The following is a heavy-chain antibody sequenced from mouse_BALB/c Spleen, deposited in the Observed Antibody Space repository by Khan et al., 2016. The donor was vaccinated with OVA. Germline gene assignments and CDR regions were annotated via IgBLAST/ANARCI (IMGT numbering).Heavy chain of an antibody. CDR1: GYTFTSYV. CDR3: AKNYRYDVYFDY. J-gene: IGHJ2*01. CDR2: IYPYNDDT. Sequence: VQLQQSGPELVKPGASVKMSCKASGYTFTSYVMHWLRQKPGQGLEWIGYIYPYNDDTKYNEKFKGKATLPSDKSSSTAYMELGSLTSEDSAVYYCAKNYRYDVYFDYWGQGTTLTVSS. V-gene: IGHV1S136*01. D-gene: IGHD2-14*01.